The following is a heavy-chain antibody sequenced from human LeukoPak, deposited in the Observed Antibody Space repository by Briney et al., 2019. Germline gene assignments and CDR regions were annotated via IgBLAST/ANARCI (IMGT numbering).Heavy chain of an antibody. Sequence: PGGSLRLSCAASGFTFSNSWMTWVRQAPGKGLEWVANIKEDGSLKYYVDSVKGRFTISRDNSKNTLYLQMNSLRAEDTAVYYCAKERSSSPIFDYWGQGTLVTVSS. CDR3: AKERSSSPIFDY. D-gene: IGHD6-6*01. V-gene: IGHV3-7*01. CDR2: IKEDGSLK. CDR1: GFTFSNSW. J-gene: IGHJ4*02.